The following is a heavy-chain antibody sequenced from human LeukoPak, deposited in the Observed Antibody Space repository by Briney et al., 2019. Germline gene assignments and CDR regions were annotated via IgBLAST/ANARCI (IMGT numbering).Heavy chain of an antibody. CDR1: GYTFTAYF. CDR2: IDPKSGGT. CDR3: ASWRGYASGWSGPFAY. J-gene: IGHJ4*02. Sequence: ASVKVSCKASGYTFTAYFIHWVRQAPGQGLEWMGWIDPKSGGTNYAQMFQGRVTMTRDTSVSTAYMELTRLRSDDTAVYYCASWRGYASGWSGPFAYWGQGTLVTVSS. D-gene: IGHD6-19*01. V-gene: IGHV1-2*02.